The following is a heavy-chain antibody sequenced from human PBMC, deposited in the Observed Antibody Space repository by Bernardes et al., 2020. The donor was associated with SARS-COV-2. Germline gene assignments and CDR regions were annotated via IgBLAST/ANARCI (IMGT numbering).Heavy chain of an antibody. V-gene: IGHV3-74*01. CDR3: ARGTGNYGDWDY. J-gene: IGHJ4*02. CDR2: IKSDGSTT. D-gene: IGHD4-17*01. CDR1: GFTFSSYW. Sequence: GGSLRLSCAASGFTFSSYWMHWVRQVPGRGLVWLSRIKSDGSTTNYADPVKGRFTISRDNAKNTVYLQMHSLTADDTAVYYCARGTGNYGDWDYWGQGTLVTVYS.